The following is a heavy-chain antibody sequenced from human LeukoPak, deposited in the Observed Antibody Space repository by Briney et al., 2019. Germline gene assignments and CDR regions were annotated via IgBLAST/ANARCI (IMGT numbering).Heavy chain of an antibody. Sequence: GGSLRLSWAASGLTISRNWMSWVRQAPGKGPGWVAKINQDGSARDYVDSVRGRFTISRDNPKNSLFLQMNSLRAEDTALYYCARHDCSSTSCSQSLDYWGRGTLVTVSS. J-gene: IGHJ4*02. CDR1: GLTISRNW. V-gene: IGHV3-7*01. CDR3: ARHDCSSTSCSQSLDY. CDR2: INQDGSAR. D-gene: IGHD2-2*01.